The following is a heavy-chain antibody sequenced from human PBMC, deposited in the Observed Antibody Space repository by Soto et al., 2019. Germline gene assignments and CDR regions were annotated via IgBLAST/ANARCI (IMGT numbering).Heavy chain of an antibody. CDR3: ARGPYYDFWSGIMGYYYYGMDV. CDR1: GYTFTGYY. V-gene: IGHV1-2*02. Sequence: VSCKASGYTFTGYYMHWVRQAPGQGLEWMGWINPNSGGTNYAQKFQGRVTMTRDTSISTAYMELSRLRSDDTAVYYCARGPYYDFWSGIMGYYYYGMDVWGQGTTVTSP. D-gene: IGHD3-3*01. CDR2: INPNSGGT. J-gene: IGHJ6*02.